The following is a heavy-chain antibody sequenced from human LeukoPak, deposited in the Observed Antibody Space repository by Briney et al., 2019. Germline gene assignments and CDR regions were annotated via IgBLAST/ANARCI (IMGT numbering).Heavy chain of an antibody. CDR1: GFTFSSYG. Sequence: QPGRSLRLSCAASGFTFSSYGKHWVRQAPGKGLEWVAVISYDGSNKYYADSVKGRFTISRDNSKNTLYLQMNSLRAEDTAVYYCAKTLKQWLVRGVEDYWGQGTLVTVSS. CDR3: AKTLKQWLVRGVEDY. CDR2: ISYDGSNK. V-gene: IGHV3-30*18. D-gene: IGHD6-19*01. J-gene: IGHJ4*02.